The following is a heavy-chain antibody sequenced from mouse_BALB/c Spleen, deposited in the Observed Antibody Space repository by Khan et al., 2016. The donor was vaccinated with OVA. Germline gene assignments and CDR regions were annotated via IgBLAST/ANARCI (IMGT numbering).Heavy chain of an antibody. CDR1: GFSLITYG. D-gene: IGHD2-12*01. V-gene: IGHV2-2*01. CDR3: ARSSYRYAFAY. CDR2: IWSDGST. J-gene: IGHJ3*01. Sequence: QVQLKQSGPGLVQPSQSLSITCTVSGFSLITYGVHWVRQSPGKGLEWLGVIWSDGSTDYNAAFISRLSITKDNSKSQVFFKMNSLQADDTAIYYSARSSYRYAFAYWGRGTLVTVSA.